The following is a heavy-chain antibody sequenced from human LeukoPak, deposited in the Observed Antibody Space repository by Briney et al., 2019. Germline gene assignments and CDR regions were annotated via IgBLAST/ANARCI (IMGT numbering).Heavy chain of an antibody. CDR1: GFTFSSYW. Sequence: GGSLRLSCAASGFTFSSYWMSWVRQAPGKGLEWVANIKQDGSEKYYVDSVKGRFTISRDNAKNSLYLQMNSLRAEDTAVYYCAKGQTGYSSSWPGFYGMDVWGQGTTVTVSS. J-gene: IGHJ6*02. CDR3: AKGQTGYSSSWPGFYGMDV. V-gene: IGHV3-7*01. CDR2: IKQDGSEK. D-gene: IGHD6-13*01.